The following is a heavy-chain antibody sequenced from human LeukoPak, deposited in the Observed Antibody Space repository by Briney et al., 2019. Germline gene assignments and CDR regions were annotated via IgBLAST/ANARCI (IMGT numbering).Heavy chain of an antibody. CDR2: ISGSGGAT. D-gene: IGHD3-10*01. Sequence: GGSLRLSCAASGFTFSSYGMHWVRQAPGKGLEWVSAISGSGGATYYADSVKGRFTISRDDPHNTLYLQMNSLRAEDTAVYFCARGGVDYYGSGTYYLMYYFDYWGQGALVTVSS. CDR3: ARGGVDYYGSGTYYLMYYFDY. CDR1: GFTFSSYG. V-gene: IGHV3-23*01. J-gene: IGHJ4*02.